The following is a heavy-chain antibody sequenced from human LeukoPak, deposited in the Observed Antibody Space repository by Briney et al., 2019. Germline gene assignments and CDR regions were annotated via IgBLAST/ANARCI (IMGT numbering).Heavy chain of an antibody. Sequence: GGSLRLSCAASGFTFSSYWMHWVRQAPGKGLVWVSRINSDGSSTSYADSVKGRFTISRDNAKNTLYLQMNSLRAEDTAVYYCAREGRRGSGYYKYWGQGTLVTVSS. CDR3: AREGRRGSGYYKY. J-gene: IGHJ4*02. D-gene: IGHD3-22*01. CDR1: GFTFSSYW. CDR2: INSDGSST. V-gene: IGHV3-74*01.